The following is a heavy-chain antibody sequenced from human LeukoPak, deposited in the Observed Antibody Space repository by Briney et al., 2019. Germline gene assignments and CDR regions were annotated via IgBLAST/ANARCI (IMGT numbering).Heavy chain of an antibody. CDR3: AKEGRASLLWFGELNY. D-gene: IGHD3-10*01. CDR1: GFTFSSYA. V-gene: IGHV3-30*04. CDR2: ISYDGSNK. J-gene: IGHJ4*02. Sequence: GGSLRLSCAASGFTFSSYAMHWVRQAPGKGLEWVAVISYDGSNKYYADSVKGRFTISRDNSKNTLYLQMNSLRAEDTAVYYCAKEGRASLLWFGELNYWGQGTLVTVSS.